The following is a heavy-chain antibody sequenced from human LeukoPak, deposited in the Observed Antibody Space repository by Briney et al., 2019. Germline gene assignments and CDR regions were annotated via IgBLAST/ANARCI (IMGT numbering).Heavy chain of an antibody. CDR2: IYSGGST. CDR1: GFTVSSKY. D-gene: IGHD6-19*01. Sequence: GGSLRLSCAASGFTVSSKYMNWVRQAPGKGLEWVPFIYSGGSTYYADSVKGRFTISRDNSKNTLYLQMNSLRAEDTAVYYCARDSYSSGWYHFDYWGQGTLVTVSS. CDR3: ARDSYSSGWYHFDY. J-gene: IGHJ4*02. V-gene: IGHV3-66*01.